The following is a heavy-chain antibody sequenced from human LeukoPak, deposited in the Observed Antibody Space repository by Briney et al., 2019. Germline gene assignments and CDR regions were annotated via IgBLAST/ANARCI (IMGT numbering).Heavy chain of an antibody. CDR3: ARVDSSGHMPSDY. Sequence: ASVKVSCKVSGYTLTELSMHWVRQAPGKGLEWMGGFDPEDGETIYARKFQGRVTMTEDTSTDTAYMELRSLRSDDTAVYYCARVDSSGHMPSDYWGQGTLVTVSS. V-gene: IGHV1-24*01. CDR1: GYTLTELS. D-gene: IGHD3-22*01. J-gene: IGHJ4*02. CDR2: FDPEDGET.